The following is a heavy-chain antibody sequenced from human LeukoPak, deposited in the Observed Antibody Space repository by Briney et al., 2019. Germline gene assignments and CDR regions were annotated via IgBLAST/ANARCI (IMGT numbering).Heavy chain of an antibody. Sequence: PGRFLRLSCAASGFTFSSYAMHWVRQAPGKGLEWVAVISYDGSNKYYADSVKGRFTISRDNSKNTLYLQMNSLRAEDTAVYYCARALWIQLDDAFDIWGQGTMVTVSS. V-gene: IGHV3-30-3*01. D-gene: IGHD5-18*01. CDR1: GFTFSSYA. CDR2: ISYDGSNK. J-gene: IGHJ3*02. CDR3: ARALWIQLDDAFDI.